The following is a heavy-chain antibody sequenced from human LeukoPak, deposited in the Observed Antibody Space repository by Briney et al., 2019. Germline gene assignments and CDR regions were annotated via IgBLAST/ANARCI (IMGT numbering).Heavy chain of an antibody. V-gene: IGHV3-23*01. D-gene: IGHD3-10*01. CDR3: AKDLVPDYGSGPFDY. J-gene: IGHJ4*02. Sequence: SGGSLRLSCAASGFTFSSYAMSWVRQAPGKGLEWVSAISGSGGSTYYADSVKGRFTISRDNSKNTLYLQMNSLRAEDTAVYYCAKDLVPDYGSGPFDYWGQGTLVTVSS. CDR2: ISGSGGST. CDR1: GFTFSSYA.